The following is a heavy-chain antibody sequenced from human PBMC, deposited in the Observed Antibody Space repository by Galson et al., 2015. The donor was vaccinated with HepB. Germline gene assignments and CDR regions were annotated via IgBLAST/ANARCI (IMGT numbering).Heavy chain of an antibody. V-gene: IGHV3-9*01. Sequence: SLRLSCAASGFTFDDYAMHWVRQAPGKGLEWVSGISWNGGSIGYADSVKGRFTISRDNAKNSLYLQMNSLRAEDTALYYCAKIYSGYDGPDPFDYWGQGTLVTVSS. J-gene: IGHJ4*02. CDR1: GFTFDDYA. CDR3: AKIYSGYDGPDPFDY. D-gene: IGHD5-12*01. CDR2: ISWNGGSI.